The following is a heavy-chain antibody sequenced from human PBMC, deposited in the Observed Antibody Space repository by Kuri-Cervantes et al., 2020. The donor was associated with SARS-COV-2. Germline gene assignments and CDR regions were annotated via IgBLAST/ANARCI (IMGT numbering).Heavy chain of an antibody. D-gene: IGHD3/OR15-3a*01. Sequence: GESLKISCKGSGYSFTSYWIGWVRQMPGKGLEWMGIIYPGDSDTRYSPSFQGQVTISADKSISTAYMELSSLTSEDTAVYYCATGLLISIGGYFQHWGQGTLVTVSS. J-gene: IGHJ1*01. V-gene: IGHV5-51*01. CDR3: ATGLLISIGGYFQH. CDR1: GYSFTSYW. CDR2: IYPGDSDT.